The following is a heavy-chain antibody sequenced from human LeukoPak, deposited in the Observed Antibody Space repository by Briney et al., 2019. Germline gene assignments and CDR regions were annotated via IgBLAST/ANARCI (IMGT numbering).Heavy chain of an antibody. CDR1: GYTFTGYY. V-gene: IGHV1-2*02. CDR3: ARGSQGVVVAATLYYYYGMDV. J-gene: IGHJ6*02. CDR2: INPNSSGT. D-gene: IGHD2-15*01. Sequence: ASVKVSCKASGYTFTGYYMHWVRQAPGQGLEWMGWINPNSSGTNYAQKFQGRVTMTRDTSISTAYMELSRLRSDDTAVYYCARGSQGVVVAATLYYYYGMDVWGQGTTVTVSS.